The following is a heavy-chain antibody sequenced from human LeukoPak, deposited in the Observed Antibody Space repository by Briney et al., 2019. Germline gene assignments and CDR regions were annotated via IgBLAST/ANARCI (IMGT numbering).Heavy chain of an antibody. Sequence: SETLSLTCTVSGGSISSYYWSWIRQPPGKGLEWIGSIYHSGSTYYNPSLKSRVTISVDTSKNQFSLKLSSVTAADTAVYYCARGSRTIFGVVPFDYWGQGTLVTVSS. CDR3: ARGSRTIFGVVPFDY. CDR1: GGSISSYY. D-gene: IGHD3-3*01. J-gene: IGHJ4*02. V-gene: IGHV4-38-2*02. CDR2: IYHSGST.